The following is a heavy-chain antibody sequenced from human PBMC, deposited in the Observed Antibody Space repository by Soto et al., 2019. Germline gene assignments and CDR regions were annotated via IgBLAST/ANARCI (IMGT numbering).Heavy chain of an antibody. Sequence: GGSLRLSCAASGFTFDDYTMHWVRQAPGKGLEWVSLISWDGGSTYYADSVKGRFTISRDNSKNSLYLQMNSLRTEDTALYYCAKDRTVDYGGNLGFGYFDYWGQGTLVTVSS. D-gene: IGHD4-17*01. CDR2: ISWDGGST. CDR1: GFTFDDYT. CDR3: AKDRTVDYGGNLGFGYFDY. J-gene: IGHJ4*02. V-gene: IGHV3-43*01.